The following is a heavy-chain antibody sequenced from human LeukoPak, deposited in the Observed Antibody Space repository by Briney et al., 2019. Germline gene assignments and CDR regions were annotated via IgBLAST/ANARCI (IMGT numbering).Heavy chain of an antibody. Sequence: GGSLRLSCAASGFTFSSYWMSWVRQAPGKGLEWVANIKQDGSETHYVDSVKGRFTISRDNAKDSLYLQMNNLRVEDTAIYYCRKGHYDSSAWDPGTLVTVSS. J-gene: IGHJ5*01. CDR1: GFTFSSYW. D-gene: IGHD5-12*01. V-gene: IGHV3-7*01. CDR2: IKQDGSET. CDR3: RKGHYDSSA.